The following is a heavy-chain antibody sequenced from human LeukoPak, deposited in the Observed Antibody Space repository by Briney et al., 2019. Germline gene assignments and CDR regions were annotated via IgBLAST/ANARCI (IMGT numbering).Heavy chain of an antibody. CDR2: IYPGDSDT. D-gene: IGHD4-17*01. J-gene: IGHJ4*02. CDR3: ARHETTTVITD. CDR1: GYSFTSYW. Sequence: GESLKISCKGSGYSFTSYWIGWVRQMPEKGLEWIGFIYPGDSDTRYSPSFQGQVTISADKSITTAYLQWSNLKASDTAMYYCARHETTTVITDWGQGTLVTVSS. V-gene: IGHV5-51*01.